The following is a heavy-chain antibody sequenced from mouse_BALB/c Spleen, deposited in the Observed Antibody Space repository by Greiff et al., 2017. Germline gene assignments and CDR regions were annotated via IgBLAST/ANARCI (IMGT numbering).Heavy chain of an antibody. CDR1: GYTFTSYW. D-gene: IGHD2-3*01. J-gene: IGHJ2*01. CDR3: ARGIYDGYSYFDY. V-gene: IGHV1-7*01. CDR2: INPSTGYT. Sequence: QVQLQQSGAELAKPGASVKMSCKASGYTFTSYWMHWVKQRPGQGLEWIGYINPSTGYTEYNQKFKDKATLTADKSSSTAYMQLSSLTSEDSAVYYCARGIYDGYSYFDYWGQGTTLTVSS.